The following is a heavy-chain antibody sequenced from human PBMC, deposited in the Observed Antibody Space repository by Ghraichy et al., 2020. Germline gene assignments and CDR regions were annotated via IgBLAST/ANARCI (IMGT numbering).Heavy chain of an antibody. D-gene: IGHD1-1*01. Sequence: SETLSLTCTVSGGSISSYHWSWIRQPPGKGLEWIGYMYYSGSINYNPSLKSRVTISVDTSKNQFSLKLSSVTAADTAVYYCARHPPNEIWFYLCGQRILVTVSS. CDR3: ARHPPNEIWFYL. CDR2: MYYSGSI. J-gene: IGHJ5*02. CDR1: GGSISSYH. V-gene: IGHV4-59*08.